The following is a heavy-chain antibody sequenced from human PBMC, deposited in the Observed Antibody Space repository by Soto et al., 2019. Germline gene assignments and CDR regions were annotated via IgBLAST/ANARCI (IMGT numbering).Heavy chain of an antibody. CDR2: IYPGDSDT. D-gene: IGHD6-6*01. CDR1: GYSFTSYW. CDR3: ARNIAARHSYYYYGMDV. Sequence: LKISCKGSGYSFTSYWIGWVRQMPGKGLEWMGIIYPGDSDTRYSPSFQGQVTISADKSISTAYLQWSSLKASDTAMYYCARNIAARHSYYYYGMDVWGQGTTVTVSS. V-gene: IGHV5-51*01. J-gene: IGHJ6*02.